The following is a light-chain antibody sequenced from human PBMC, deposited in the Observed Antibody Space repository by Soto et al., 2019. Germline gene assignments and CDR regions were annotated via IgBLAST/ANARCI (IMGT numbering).Light chain of an antibody. J-gene: IGLJ3*02. Sequence: QSVLTQPPSVSGAPGQRVTISCTGSSSNIGAGYDVHWYQQLPGTAPKLLIYGNSNRPSGVPDRFSGSKSGTSASLAITWLQAEDEADYYCQSYDRSLSGSVFGGGTKLTVL. CDR2: GNS. CDR3: QSYDRSLSGSV. CDR1: SSNIGAGYD. V-gene: IGLV1-40*01.